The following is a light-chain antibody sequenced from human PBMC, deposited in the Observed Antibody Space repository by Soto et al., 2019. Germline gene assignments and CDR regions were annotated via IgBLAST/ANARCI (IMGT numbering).Light chain of an antibody. Sequence: QAVVTQPPSVSGAPGQRVTISCTGSSSNTGAGYDVHWYQQLPGTAPKLLIYGNSNRPSGVPDRFSGSKSGTSASLAITGLQAEDEADYYCQSYDSSLSVVVFGGGTKVTVL. V-gene: IGLV1-40*01. CDR2: GNS. J-gene: IGLJ2*01. CDR3: QSYDSSLSVVV. CDR1: SSNTGAGYD.